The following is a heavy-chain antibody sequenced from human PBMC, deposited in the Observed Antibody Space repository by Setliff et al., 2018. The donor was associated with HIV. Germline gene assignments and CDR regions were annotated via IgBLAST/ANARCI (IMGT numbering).Heavy chain of an antibody. J-gene: IGHJ4*02. D-gene: IGHD2-15*01. CDR3: ARGYASGSGSYYYDY. V-gene: IGHV1-8*02. CDR2: VNPYSGNS. CDR1: GYTFATYD. Sequence: ASVKVSCKSSGYTFATYDINWVRQAAGQGLEWLGWVNPYSGNSGYAQKFHGRLTMTRDTSRGTAHMELRSLRSDDAAVYFCARGYASGSGSYYYDYWGQGTLVT.